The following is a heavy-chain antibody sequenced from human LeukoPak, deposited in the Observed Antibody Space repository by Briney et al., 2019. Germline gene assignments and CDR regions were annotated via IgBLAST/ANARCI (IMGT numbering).Heavy chain of an antibody. Sequence: SETLSLTCTVSGYSISSGYYWGWIRQPPGKGLEWIGSIYHSGSTYYNPSLKSRVTISVDTSKNQFSLKLSSVTAADTAVYYCARVASGYSSSSFDYWGQGTLVTVSS. V-gene: IGHV4-38-2*02. D-gene: IGHD6-13*01. CDR1: GYSISSGYY. J-gene: IGHJ4*02. CDR3: ARVASGYSSSSFDY. CDR2: IYHSGST.